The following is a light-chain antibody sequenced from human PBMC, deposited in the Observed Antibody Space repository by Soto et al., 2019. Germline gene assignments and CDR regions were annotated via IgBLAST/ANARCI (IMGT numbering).Light chain of an antibody. CDR2: VAS. J-gene: IGKJ3*01. CDR1: QDISNY. V-gene: IGKV1-33*01. Sequence: DIQMTQSPSSLSASVGDRVTITCQASQDISNYLNWYQQKPGRAPKLLIYVASNLETGIPSRFNGRGSGTDFTFTISSLQLEDIATYYCQQYDNLPFTFGAGTKVDIK. CDR3: QQYDNLPFT.